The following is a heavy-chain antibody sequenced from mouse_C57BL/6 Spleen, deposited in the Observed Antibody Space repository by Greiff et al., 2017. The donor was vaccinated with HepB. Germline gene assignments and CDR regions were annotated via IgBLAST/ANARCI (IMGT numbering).Heavy chain of an antibody. Sequence: EVQLQQSGAELVRPGASVKLSCTASGFTINDYYMHWVKQRPEQGLEWIGRIDPEDGDTEYATKFQGKATMTADTSSNTAYLQLSSLTAEDSAVYYCTRSYGYAMDYWGQGTSVTVSS. V-gene: IGHV14-1*01. J-gene: IGHJ4*01. CDR1: GFTINDYY. CDR2: IDPEDGDT. CDR3: TRSYGYAMDY. D-gene: IGHD1-1*01.